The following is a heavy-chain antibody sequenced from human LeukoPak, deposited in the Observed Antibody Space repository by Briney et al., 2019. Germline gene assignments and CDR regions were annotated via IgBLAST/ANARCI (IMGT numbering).Heavy chain of an antibody. J-gene: IGHJ4*02. V-gene: IGHV3-33*06. D-gene: IGHD6-13*01. CDR3: AKEQYSSSWPDY. CDR1: GFTFSSYG. Sequence: PGGSLRLSCAASGFTFSSYGMHWVRQAPGKGLEWVAVIWYDGSNKYYADSVKGRFTISRDNSKNTLYLQMNSLSAEDTAVYYCAKEQYSSSWPDYWGQGTLVTVSS. CDR2: IWYDGSNK.